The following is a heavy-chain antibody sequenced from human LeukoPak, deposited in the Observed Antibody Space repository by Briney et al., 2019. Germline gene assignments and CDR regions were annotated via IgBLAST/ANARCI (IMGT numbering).Heavy chain of an antibody. CDR1: GFSVSSNY. CDR3: AKLFGYYYDSSGYYPDY. D-gene: IGHD3-22*01. J-gene: IGHJ4*02. CDR2: ISGSGGST. Sequence: GGSLRLSCVVSGFSVSSNYMSWVRQAPGKGLEWVSVISGSGGSTYYADSVKGRFTISRDNFKNTLYLQMNSLRAEDTAVYYCAKLFGYYYDSSGYYPDYWGQGTLVTVSS. V-gene: IGHV3-23*01.